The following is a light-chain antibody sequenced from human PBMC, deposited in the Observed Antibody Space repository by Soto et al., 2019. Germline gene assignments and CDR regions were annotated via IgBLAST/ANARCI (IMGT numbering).Light chain of an antibody. V-gene: IGLV2-8*01. CDR2: EVN. CDR1: SSDVGGYKY. Sequence: QSALTQPPSASGSPGQSVTISCTGTSSDVGGYKYVSWYQQHPDKAPKLMIFEVNKRPSGVPDRFSGSKSGNTASLTVSGLQAEDEADYYCSSDAGINNLGVFGNWTKLTVL. CDR3: SSDAGINNLGV. J-gene: IGLJ1*01.